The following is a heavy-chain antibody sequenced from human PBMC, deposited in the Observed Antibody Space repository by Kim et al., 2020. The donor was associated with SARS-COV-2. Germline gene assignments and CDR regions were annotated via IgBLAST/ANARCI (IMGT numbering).Heavy chain of an antibody. Sequence: GESLKISCKGSGYSFTSYWIGWVRQMPGKGLEWVGIIFPADSDTRYSPSFQGQVTISADKSISTAYLQWSSLKASDTAMYYCARRSDSSGYYLDAFDIWGQGTMVTVSS. V-gene: IGHV5-51*01. CDR2: IFPADSDT. CDR1: GYSFTSYW. CDR3: ARRSDSSGYYLDAFDI. D-gene: IGHD3-22*01. J-gene: IGHJ3*02.